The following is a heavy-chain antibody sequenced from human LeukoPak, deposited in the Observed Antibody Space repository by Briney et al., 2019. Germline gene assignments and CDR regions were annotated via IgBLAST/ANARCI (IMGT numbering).Heavy chain of an antibody. CDR1: GFTFSSYAMH. CDR2: IYYSGST. CDR3: ARWGSRFDTAMDP. D-gene: IGHD5-18*01. Sequence: LRLSCAASGFTFSSYAMHWIRQPPGKGLEWIGYIYYSGSTYYNPSLKSRVTISVDTSKNQFSLKLSSVTAADTAVYYCARWGSRFDTAMDPWGQGTLVTVSS. J-gene: IGHJ5*02. V-gene: IGHV4-30-4*01.